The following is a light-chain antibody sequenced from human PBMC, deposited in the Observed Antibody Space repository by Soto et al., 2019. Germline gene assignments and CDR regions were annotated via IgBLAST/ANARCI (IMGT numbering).Light chain of an antibody. J-gene: IGKJ1*01. Sequence: IQMTKSPSTLSASVGDRVTITCRASQSISSWLAWYQQKPGKAPKLLIYDASSLESGVPSRFSGSGSGTEFTLTISSLQPDDFATYYCQQYNSYSETFGQGTKVDIK. CDR3: QQYNSYSET. CDR1: QSISSW. CDR2: DAS. V-gene: IGKV1-5*01.